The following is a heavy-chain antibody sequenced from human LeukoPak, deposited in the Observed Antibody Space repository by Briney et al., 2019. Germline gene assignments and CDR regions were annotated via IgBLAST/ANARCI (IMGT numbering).Heavy chain of an antibody. Sequence: GTLRLSCGASGFAFSNSGVRGVRQSLGKGLEWVSTISDCGCRTFYAVSVKGRFTIYRDSYKITLYLQVNSVRVEHTVVYFFVTGAYYAVWGQGTLVTVSS. CDR1: GFAFSNSG. J-gene: IGHJ1*01. CDR3: VTGAYYAV. V-gene: IGHV3-23*01. CDR2: ISDCGCRT. D-gene: IGHD3-3*01.